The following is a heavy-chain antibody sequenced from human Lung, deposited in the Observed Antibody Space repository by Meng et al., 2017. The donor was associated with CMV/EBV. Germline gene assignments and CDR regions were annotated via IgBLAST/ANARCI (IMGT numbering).Heavy chain of an antibody. D-gene: IGHD6-13*01. CDR3: ARDLAAAGTGSGWDYYYYGMDV. J-gene: IGHJ6*01. V-gene: IGHV1-46*01. Sequence: SVKVSCXASGYTFTSYYMHWVRQAPGQGLEWMGIINPSGGSTSYAQKFQGRVTMTRDTSTSTVYMELSSLRSEDTAVYYCARDLAAAGTGSGWDYYYYGMDVWGQGTTVTVSS. CDR1: GYTFTSYY. CDR2: INPSGGST.